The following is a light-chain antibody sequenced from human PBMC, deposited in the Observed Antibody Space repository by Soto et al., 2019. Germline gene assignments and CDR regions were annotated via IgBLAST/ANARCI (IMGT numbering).Light chain of an antibody. CDR2: EGS. Sequence: QSALTQPASVSGSPGQSITISCTGTSSDVGSYNLVSWYQQHPGKAPKLMIYEGSKRPSGVSNRFSGSKSGNTASLTISGLQAEDEADYYCCSYAGLGVVFGGGTKVTVL. CDR3: CSYAGLGVV. J-gene: IGLJ2*01. CDR1: SSDVGSYNL. V-gene: IGLV2-23*01.